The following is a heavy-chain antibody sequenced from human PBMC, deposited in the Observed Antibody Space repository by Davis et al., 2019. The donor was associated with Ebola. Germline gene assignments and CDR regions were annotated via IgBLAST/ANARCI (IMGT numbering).Heavy chain of an antibody. CDR2: ITSSGSTI. CDR1: GFTFSDYY. D-gene: IGHD3-10*01. J-gene: IGHJ4*02. V-gene: IGHV3-11*04. Sequence: GESLKISCAASGFTFSDYYMSWIRQAPGKGLEWVSYITSSGSTIYYADSVKGRFTISRDNAKNSLSLQMNSLRAEDTAVYYCARLATAMVPFDYWGRGTLVTVSS. CDR3: ARLATAMVPFDY.